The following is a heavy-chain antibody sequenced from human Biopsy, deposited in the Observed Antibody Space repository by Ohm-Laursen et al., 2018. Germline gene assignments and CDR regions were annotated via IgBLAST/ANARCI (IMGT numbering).Heavy chain of an antibody. D-gene: IGHD2-8*02. J-gene: IGHJ4*02. CDR1: GFTFSRSV. CDR2: IHGDERSA. CDR3: TGDSGGLGDY. Sequence: SLRLSCAAPGFTFSRSVMHWVRQAPGKGLMWVSRIHGDERSATYAEPVKGRFAISRDNAKNTPHLQMNSLRAEDTAVYYCTGDSGGLGDYWGQGTLVTVSS. V-gene: IGHV3-74*03.